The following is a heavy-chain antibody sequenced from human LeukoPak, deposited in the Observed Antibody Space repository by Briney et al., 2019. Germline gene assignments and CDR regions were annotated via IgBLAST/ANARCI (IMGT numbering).Heavy chain of an antibody. J-gene: IGHJ5*02. CDR2: INHSGST. D-gene: IGHD2-2*01. V-gene: IGHV4-34*01. CDR1: GGSFSGYY. CDR3: ARSQYQLLAGVWFDP. Sequence: SETLSLTCAVYGGSFSGYYWSWIRQPPGKGLEWIGEINHSGSTNYNPSLKSRVTISVDTSKNQFSLKLSSVTAADTAVYYCARSQYQLLAGVWFDPWGQGTLVTVSS.